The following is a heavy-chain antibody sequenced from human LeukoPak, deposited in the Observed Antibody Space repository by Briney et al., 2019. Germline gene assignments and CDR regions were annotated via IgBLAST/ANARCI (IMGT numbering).Heavy chain of an antibody. CDR3: AREYYDFWSGYPRGEDYYYYGMDV. CDR2: ISSSGSTI. CDR1: GFTFSSYE. D-gene: IGHD3-3*01. V-gene: IGHV3-48*03. J-gene: IGHJ6*02. Sequence: PGGSLRLSCAASGFTFSSYEMNWVRQAPGKGLEWVSYISSSGSTIYYADSVKGRFTISRDNAKNSLYLQMNSLRAEDTAVYYCAREYYDFWSGYPRGEDYYYYGMDVWGQGTTVTVSS.